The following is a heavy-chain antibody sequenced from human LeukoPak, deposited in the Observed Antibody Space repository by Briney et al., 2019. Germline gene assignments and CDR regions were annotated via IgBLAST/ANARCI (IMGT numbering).Heavy chain of an antibody. CDR1: GFTFRIYA. J-gene: IGHJ4*02. Sequence: GGSLRLSCAASGFTFRIYAMSWVRQAPGKGLEWVSGISASGGSYYADSVKGRCTVSREISKNTLYLQMNSLRAEDTAVYFCARDPWDCTGGTCQSAGGYYFYYWSQGTLVTVSS. CDR3: ARDPWDCTGGTCQSAGGYYFYY. D-gene: IGHD2-15*01. CDR2: ISASGGS. V-gene: IGHV3-23*01.